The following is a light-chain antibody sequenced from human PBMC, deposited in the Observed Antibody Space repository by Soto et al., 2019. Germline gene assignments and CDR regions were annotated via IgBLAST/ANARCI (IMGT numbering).Light chain of an antibody. CDR3: QQRRA. CDR1: QSVSSY. CDR2: DAS. V-gene: IGKV3-11*01. Sequence: EIVLTQYPATLSLSPGERATLSCRASQSVSSYLAWYQQKPGQAPRLLIYDASNRATGIPARFSGSGSGTDFTLTISSLEPEDFAVYYCQQRRAFGGGTKVDIK. J-gene: IGKJ4*01.